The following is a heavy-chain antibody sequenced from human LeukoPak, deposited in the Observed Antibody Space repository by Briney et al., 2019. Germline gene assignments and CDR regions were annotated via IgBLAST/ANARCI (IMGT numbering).Heavy chain of an antibody. CDR3: AKDVSSTSCPS. V-gene: IGHV3-23*01. CDR1: RFTFSSYA. J-gene: IGHJ5*02. D-gene: IGHD2-2*01. CDR2: ISGSGGST. Sequence: AGGSLRLSCATSRFTFSSYAMSWVRQAPGKGLEWVSAISGSGGSTYYADSVKGRFTISRDNSKNTLYLQMNSLRAEDTAVYYCAKDVSSTSCPSWGQGTLVTVSS.